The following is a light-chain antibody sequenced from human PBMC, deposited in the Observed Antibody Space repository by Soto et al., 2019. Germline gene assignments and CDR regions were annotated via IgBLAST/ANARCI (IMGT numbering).Light chain of an antibody. CDR2: EVS. Sequence: QSVLTQPPSASGSPGQSVTISCTGASSDVGGYNFVSWYQQRPGKAPKVIIYEVSKRPPGVPDRFSGSKSGNTASLTVSGLQAEDEADYYCSSYAGSHYVFGTGTKVTVL. V-gene: IGLV2-8*01. CDR1: SSDVGGYNF. J-gene: IGLJ1*01. CDR3: SSYAGSHYV.